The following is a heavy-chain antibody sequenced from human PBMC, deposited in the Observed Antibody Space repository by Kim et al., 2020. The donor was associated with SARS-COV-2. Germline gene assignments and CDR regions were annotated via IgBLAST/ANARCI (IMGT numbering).Heavy chain of an antibody. D-gene: IGHD6-13*01. V-gene: IGHV4-34*01. CDR2: INHSGST. CDR1: GGSFSGYY. CDR3: ARGVAAAGSNWFDP. Sequence: SETLSLTCAVYGGSFSGYYWSWIRQPPGKGLEWIGEINHSGSTNYNPSLKSRVTISVDTSKNQFSLKLSSVTAADTAVYYCARGVAAAGSNWFDPWGQGT. J-gene: IGHJ5*02.